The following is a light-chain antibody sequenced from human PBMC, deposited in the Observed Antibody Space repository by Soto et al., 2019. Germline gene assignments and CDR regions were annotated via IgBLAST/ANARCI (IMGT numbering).Light chain of an antibody. J-gene: IGKJ1*01. Sequence: EIVLTQSPGTLSLSPGERATLSCRASQSISSIYLAWFQQKPGQAPRLLIFGASNRATGIPDRFSGSGSDTDFTLTISRLEPEDFAMYYCQHYGGAPRTFGQGTRVEIK. CDR1: QSISSIY. CDR3: QHYGGAPRT. V-gene: IGKV3-20*01. CDR2: GAS.